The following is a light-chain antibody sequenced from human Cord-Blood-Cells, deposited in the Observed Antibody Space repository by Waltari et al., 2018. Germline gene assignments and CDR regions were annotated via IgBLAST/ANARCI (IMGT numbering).Light chain of an antibody. CDR3: QAWDSSTVV. J-gene: IGLJ2*01. CDR1: KLGDKY. CDR2: QDS. Sequence: SYELTQPPSVSVSPGQKASITCPGDKLGDKYACWYQQKPGQSPVLVIYQDSKWPSGIPERFAGSNSGNTATLTISGTQAMDEADYYCQAWDSSTVVFGGGTKLTVL. V-gene: IGLV3-1*01.